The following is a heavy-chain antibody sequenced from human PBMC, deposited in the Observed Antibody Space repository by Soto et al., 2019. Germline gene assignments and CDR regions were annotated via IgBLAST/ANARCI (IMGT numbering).Heavy chain of an antibody. Sequence: SVKVSCKASGGTFSSYAISWVRQAPGQGLEWMGGIIPIFGTANYAQKFQGRVTMTTDTSTSTAYMELRSLRSDDTAVYYCAREVEMATKPAGAFDIWGQGTMVTVSS. D-gene: IGHD5-12*01. V-gene: IGHV1-69*05. CDR2: IIPIFGTA. CDR3: AREVEMATKPAGAFDI. J-gene: IGHJ3*02. CDR1: GGTFSSYA.